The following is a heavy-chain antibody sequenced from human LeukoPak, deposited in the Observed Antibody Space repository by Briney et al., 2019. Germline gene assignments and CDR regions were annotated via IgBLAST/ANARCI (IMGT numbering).Heavy chain of an antibody. CDR3: APQRGFRLLDRYFES. Sequence: PGGSLRLSCAASGFTFSSYAMHWVRQAPGKGLEWVAIISYDENKKYYTDSVKGRFTISRDNAKNSLYLQMNSLRAEDTAVYYCAPQRGFRLLDRYFESWGQGTLVTVSS. CDR2: ISYDENKK. J-gene: IGHJ4*02. D-gene: IGHD5-18*01. V-gene: IGHV3-30*04. CDR1: GFTFSSYA.